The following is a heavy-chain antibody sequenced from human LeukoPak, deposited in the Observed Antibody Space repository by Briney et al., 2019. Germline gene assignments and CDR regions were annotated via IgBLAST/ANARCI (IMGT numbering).Heavy chain of an antibody. V-gene: IGHV3-30*18. CDR3: AKLPGPYESSNY. CDR2: ISYDGSNK. D-gene: IGHD3-3*01. CDR1: GFTFSSYG. J-gene: IGHJ4*02. Sequence: GGSLRLSCAASGFTFSSYGMHWVGQAPGKGLEGVAVISYDGSNKYYADSVKGGFTISRDNSKNTLYLQMNSLRAEDTAVYYCAKLPGPYESSNYWGQGTLVTVSS.